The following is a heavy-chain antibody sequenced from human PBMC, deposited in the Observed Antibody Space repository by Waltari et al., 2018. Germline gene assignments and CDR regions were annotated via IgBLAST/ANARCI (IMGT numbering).Heavy chain of an antibody. D-gene: IGHD1-20*01. CDR1: GGSLSSGCYS. CDR3: AREYPGGITGTPGAFDI. J-gene: IGHJ3*02. Sequence: QLQLQESGSGLVQPSQTLSLTCPVSGGSLSSGCYSWRWIRHPPGKGLEWIGYIYHSGSTYYNPSLKSRVTISVDRSKNQFSLKLSSVTAADTAVYYCAREYPGGITGTPGAFDIWGQGTMVTVSS. V-gene: IGHV4-30-2*01. CDR2: IYHSGST.